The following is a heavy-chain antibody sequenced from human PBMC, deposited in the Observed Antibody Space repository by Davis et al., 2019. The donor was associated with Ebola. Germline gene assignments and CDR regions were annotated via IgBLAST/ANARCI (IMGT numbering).Heavy chain of an antibody. CDR3: ARSGLSFGVVKYHYGMDA. D-gene: IGHD3-3*01. J-gene: IGHJ6*04. Sequence: GGSLRLSCADSVITFSSYAMTWVRPAPGKGLEWVSAISGSGGNTYYADSVKGRFTISRDNSKKTMYLQMNSLRGEDTAVYYCARSGLSFGVVKYHYGMDAWGKGTTVTVSS. V-gene: IGHV3-23*01. CDR2: ISGSGGNT. CDR1: VITFSSYA.